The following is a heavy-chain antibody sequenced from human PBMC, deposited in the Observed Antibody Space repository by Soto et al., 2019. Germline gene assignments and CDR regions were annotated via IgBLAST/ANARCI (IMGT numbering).Heavy chain of an antibody. CDR3: AKDWGVITPQYYFDY. Sequence: GGSLRLSCAASGFTFSSYAMHWVRQAPGKGLERVAVISYDGSNKYYADSVKGRFTISRDNSKNTLYLQMNSLRAEDTAVYYCAKDWGVITPQYYFDYWGQGT. CDR2: ISYDGSNK. CDR1: GFTFSSYA. D-gene: IGHD3-10*01. J-gene: IGHJ4*02. V-gene: IGHV3-30*18.